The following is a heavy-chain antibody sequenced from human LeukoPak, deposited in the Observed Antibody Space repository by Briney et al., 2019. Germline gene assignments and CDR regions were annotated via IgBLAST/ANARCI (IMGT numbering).Heavy chain of an antibody. CDR1: GYTFTSYG. D-gene: IGHD3-9*01. CDR2: ISAYNGNT. J-gene: IGHJ6*02. V-gene: IGHV1-18*01. Sequence: ASVKVSCKASGYTFTSYGISWVRQAPGQGLEWMGWISAYNGNTNYAQKLQGRVTMTTDTSTSTAYMELRSLRSDDTAVYYCARDYDILTGLPGYYYGMDVWGQGTTVTVSS. CDR3: ARDYDILTGLPGYYYGMDV.